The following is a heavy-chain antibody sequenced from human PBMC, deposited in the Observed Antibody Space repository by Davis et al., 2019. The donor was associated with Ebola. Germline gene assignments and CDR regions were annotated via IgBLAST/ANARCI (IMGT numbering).Heavy chain of an antibody. CDR3: ARGSHDFWSGYYNY. Sequence: SETLSLTCTVSGGSISSSSYYWGWIRQPPGKGLEWIGSIYYSGSTYYNPSLKSRVTISVDTSKNQFSLKLSSVTAADTAVYYCARGSHDFWSGYYNYWGQGTLVTVSS. V-gene: IGHV4-39*01. CDR2: IYYSGST. D-gene: IGHD3-3*01. CDR1: GGSISSSSYY. J-gene: IGHJ4*02.